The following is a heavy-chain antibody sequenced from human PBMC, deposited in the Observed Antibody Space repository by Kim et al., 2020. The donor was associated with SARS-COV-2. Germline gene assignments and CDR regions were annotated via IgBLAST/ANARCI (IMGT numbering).Heavy chain of an antibody. V-gene: IGHV1-2*02. Sequence: ASVKVSCKASXYXFSDYFLNWVRQAPGHGLEWMGYINPNGGVTFYAQMFQDRVTLTSDRSISTVYMEMNGLTSEDAGVYYCARVGITLDVWGQGTTLTVS. CDR2: INPNGGVT. J-gene: IGHJ6*02. CDR3: ARVGITLDV. CDR1: XYXFSDYF. D-gene: IGHD3-16*01.